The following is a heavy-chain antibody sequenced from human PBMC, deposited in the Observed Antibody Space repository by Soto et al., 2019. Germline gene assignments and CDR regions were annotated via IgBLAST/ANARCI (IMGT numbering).Heavy chain of an antibody. CDR3: ARDYYGAKRGLKWFDP. Sequence: EVQLVESGGGLVQPGGSLRLSCAASGFTFSSYSMNWVRQAPGKGLEWVSYISSSSSTIYYADSVKGRFTISRDNAKNSLYLQMNSLRAEGTAVYYCARDYYGAKRGLKWFDPWGQGTLVSVSS. CDR2: ISSSSSTI. V-gene: IGHV3-48*01. J-gene: IGHJ5*02. CDR1: GFTFSSYS. D-gene: IGHD4-17*01.